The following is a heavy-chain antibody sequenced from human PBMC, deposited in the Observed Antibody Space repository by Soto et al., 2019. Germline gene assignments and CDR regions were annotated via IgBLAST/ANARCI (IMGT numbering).Heavy chain of an antibody. Sequence: ASVKVSCKASGGTFSSYAISWVRQAPGQGLEWMGGIIPIFGTANYAQKFQGRVTITADESTSTAYMELSSMRSEDTAVYYCASRSSGSYYTSIGYYYGMDVWGQGTTVTVSS. CDR2: IIPIFGTA. CDR3: ASRSSGSYYTSIGYYYGMDV. V-gene: IGHV1-69*13. CDR1: GGTFSSYA. J-gene: IGHJ6*02. D-gene: IGHD3-10*01.